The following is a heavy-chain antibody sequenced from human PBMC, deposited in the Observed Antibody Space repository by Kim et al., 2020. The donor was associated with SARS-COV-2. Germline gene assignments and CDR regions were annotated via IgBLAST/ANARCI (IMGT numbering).Heavy chain of an antibody. CDR2: INSSGSYI. D-gene: IGHD6-13*01. CDR1: GFTFSDYY. CDR3: ARVSSGSSVWYWVDA. J-gene: IGHJ5*01. V-gene: IGHV3-11*05. Sequence: GGSLRLSCAASGFTFSDYYMTWIRQAPGKGLEWLSYINSSGSYIVYAESVKGRFSISRDNAKKSLYLQMNSLRAEDTAVYYCARVSSGSSVWYWVDAWG.